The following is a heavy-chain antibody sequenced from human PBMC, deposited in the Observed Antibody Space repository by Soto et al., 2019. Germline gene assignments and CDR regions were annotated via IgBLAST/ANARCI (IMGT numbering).Heavy chain of an antibody. Sequence: SETLSLTCAVYGGSFSGYYWSWIRQPPGKGLEWIGEINHSGSTNYNPSLKSRVTISVDTSKNQFSLKLSSVTAADTATYYCARMGRSSSWYPPGYYYGMDVWGQGTTVTVSS. CDR1: GGSFSGYY. CDR2: INHSGST. J-gene: IGHJ6*02. CDR3: ARMGRSSSWYPPGYYYGMDV. D-gene: IGHD6-13*01. V-gene: IGHV4-34*01.